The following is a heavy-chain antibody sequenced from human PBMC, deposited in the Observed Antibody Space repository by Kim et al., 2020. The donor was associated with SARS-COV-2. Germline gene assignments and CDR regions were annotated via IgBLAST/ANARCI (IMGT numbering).Heavy chain of an antibody. D-gene: IGHD3-16*01. CDR1: GFTFSSYW. Sequence: GGSLRLSCAASGFTFSSYWMSWVRQAPGKGLEWVANIKQDGSEKYYVDSVKGRFTISRDNAKNSLYLQMNSLRAEDTAVYYCARDGGYDYVWGSYVAFDIWGQGTMVTVSS. J-gene: IGHJ3*02. V-gene: IGHV3-7*01. CDR3: ARDGGYDYVWGSYVAFDI. CDR2: IKQDGSEK.